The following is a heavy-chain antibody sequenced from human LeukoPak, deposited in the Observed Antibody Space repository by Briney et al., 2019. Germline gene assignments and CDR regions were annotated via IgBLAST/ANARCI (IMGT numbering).Heavy chain of an antibody. CDR1: GGTFSSYA. D-gene: IGHD3-10*01. Sequence: GASVKVSCKASGGTFSSYAISWVRQAPGQGLEWMGGIIPIFGTANYAQKFQGRVTITADESTSTAYMELSSLRSEDTAVYYCAREYGSGSYYNSVVDYWGQGTLVTVSS. J-gene: IGHJ4*02. CDR2: IIPIFGTA. V-gene: IGHV1-69*13. CDR3: AREYGSGSYYNSVVDY.